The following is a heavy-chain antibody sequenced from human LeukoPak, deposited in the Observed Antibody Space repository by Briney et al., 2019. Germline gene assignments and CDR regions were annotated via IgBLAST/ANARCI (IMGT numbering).Heavy chain of an antibody. D-gene: IGHD6-19*01. CDR1: GSTFSNAW. CDR2: ISSSGSTR. CDR3: ARDLGYSSGPNY. J-gene: IGHJ4*02. Sequence: PGGSLRLSCAASGSTFSNAWMSWIRQAPGKGLGWISFISSSGSTRYYADSVKGRFTISRDNAKNSLYLQMNSLRAEDTAVYYCARDLGYSSGPNYWGQGTRVTVSS. V-gene: IGHV3-11*04.